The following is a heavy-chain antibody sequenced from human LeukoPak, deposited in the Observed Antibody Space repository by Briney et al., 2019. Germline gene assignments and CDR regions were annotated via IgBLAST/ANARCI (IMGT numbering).Heavy chain of an antibody. D-gene: IGHD3-22*01. CDR3: ARGDYYYDSTDLGAFDI. Sequence: PSETLSLTCTVSGDSISSSSYYWGWIRQPPGKGLEWIGSIYYSGSTYYNPSLKSRVTISVDTSKNQFSQKLSSVTAADTAVYYCARGDYYYDSTDLGAFDIWGQGTMVTVSS. CDR2: IYYSGST. CDR1: GDSISSSSYY. V-gene: IGHV4-39*01. J-gene: IGHJ3*02.